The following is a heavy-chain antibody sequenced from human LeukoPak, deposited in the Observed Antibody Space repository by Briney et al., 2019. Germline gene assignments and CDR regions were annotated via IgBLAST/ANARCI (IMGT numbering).Heavy chain of an antibody. V-gene: IGHV4-59*08. Sequence: SETLSLTCTVSGGSLSSYYCSWIRQPPGKALEWIGYVSYSGSTKYSPSLKSRVTMSVDTSKNQFSLNLRSVTAADTAVYYCARHRQYGADAFDVWDQGIVVPVSS. CDR3: ARHRQYGADAFDV. J-gene: IGHJ3*01. D-gene: IGHD2/OR15-2a*01. CDR2: VSYSGST. CDR1: GGSLSSYY.